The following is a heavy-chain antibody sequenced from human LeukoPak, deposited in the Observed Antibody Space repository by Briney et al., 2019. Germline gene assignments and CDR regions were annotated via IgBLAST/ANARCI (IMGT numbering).Heavy chain of an antibody. CDR3: ARSAAGYGSGSYYSHLVGYYMDV. D-gene: IGHD3-10*01. V-gene: IGHV1-69*13. Sequence: GASVKVSCKASGGTFSSYAISWVRQAPGQGLEWMGGIIPIFGTANYAQKFQGRVTITADESTSTAYMELSSLRSEDTAVYYCARSAAGYGSGSYYSHLVGYYMDVWGKGTTVTISS. CDR1: GGTFSSYA. CDR2: IIPIFGTA. J-gene: IGHJ6*03.